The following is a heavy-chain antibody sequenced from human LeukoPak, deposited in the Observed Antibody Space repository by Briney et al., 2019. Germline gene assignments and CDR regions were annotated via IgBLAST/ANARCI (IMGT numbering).Heavy chain of an antibody. D-gene: IGHD3-10*01. CDR2: ISGSGGST. J-gene: IGHJ4*02. CDR3: ARAPAGVWFGEYYFDY. CDR1: GFSFSSYA. Sequence: PGGSLRLSCAASGFSFSSYAMSWVRQAPGKGLEWVSAISGSGGSTYYADSVKGRFTISRDNSKNTLYLQMNSLRAEDTAVYYCARAPAGVWFGEYYFDYWGQGTLVTVSS. V-gene: IGHV3-23*01.